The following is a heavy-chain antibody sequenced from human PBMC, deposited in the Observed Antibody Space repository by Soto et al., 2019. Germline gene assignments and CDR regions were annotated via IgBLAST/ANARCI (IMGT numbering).Heavy chain of an antibody. CDR2: MNPNSGNT. CDR1: GYTFTSYN. V-gene: IGHV1-8*01. CDR3: ALRYCSGGSCYSEVRY. J-gene: IGHJ4*02. Sequence: ASVKVSCKASGYTFTSYNINWWRQATGQGLEWMGWMNPNSGNTGYAQKFQGRVTMTRNTSISTAYMELSSLRSEDTAVYYCALRYCSGGSCYSEVRYWGRGTLVTVSS. D-gene: IGHD2-15*01.